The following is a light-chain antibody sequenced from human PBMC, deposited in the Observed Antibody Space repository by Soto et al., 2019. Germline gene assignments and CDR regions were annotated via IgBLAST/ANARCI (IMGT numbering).Light chain of an antibody. Sequence: EVVMTQSLATLSVSAGETVTLSCRASQSVSTKLAWYQQKPGLAPRLLIFGASTRATGVPARFSGSGSGTEFTLTISSLQSEDFALYYCQQYNNWPPLTFGGGTKVEIK. V-gene: IGKV3-15*01. CDR1: QSVSTK. CDR3: QQYNNWPPLT. J-gene: IGKJ4*01. CDR2: GAS.